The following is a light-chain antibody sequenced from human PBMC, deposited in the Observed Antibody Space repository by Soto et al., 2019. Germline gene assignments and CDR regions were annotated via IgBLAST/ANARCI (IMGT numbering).Light chain of an antibody. CDR1: SSDFGVYNF. V-gene: IGLV2-14*01. CDR3: SSYAATSGLV. J-gene: IGLJ2*01. CDR2: EVR. Sequence: QSALTQPASVSGSPGQSITISCTGTSSDFGVYNFVSWYRQHPGKAPKLVIYEVRNRPSGVCNRFSGSKSGNTASLTISGLQAEDEADYYCSSYAATSGLVFSGGTKLTVL.